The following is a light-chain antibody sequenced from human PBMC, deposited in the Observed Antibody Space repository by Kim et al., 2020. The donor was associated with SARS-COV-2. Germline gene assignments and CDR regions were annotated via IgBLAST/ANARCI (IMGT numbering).Light chain of an antibody. CDR3: SSYAGSSTLV. CDR2: DVS. Sequence: GQSITISCTGTSSDVGGYNYVSWYQQHPGKAPKLLIYDVSIRPSGVSNRFSGSKSGNTASLTISGLQAEDEANYHCSSYAGSSTLVFGSGTKVTVL. J-gene: IGLJ1*01. CDR1: SSDVGGYNY. V-gene: IGLV2-14*03.